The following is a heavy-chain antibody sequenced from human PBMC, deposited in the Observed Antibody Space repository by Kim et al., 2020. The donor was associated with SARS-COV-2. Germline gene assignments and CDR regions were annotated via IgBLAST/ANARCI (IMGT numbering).Heavy chain of an antibody. V-gene: IGHV3-66*01. CDR1: GFTVSSNY. Sequence: LSLTCAASGFTVSSNYMSWVRQAPGKGLEWVSVIYSGGSTYYADSVKGRFTISRDNSKNTLYLQMNSLRAEDTAVYYCARDLADDAFDIWGQGTMVTVSS. CDR3: ARDLADDAFDI. J-gene: IGHJ3*02. CDR2: IYSGGST.